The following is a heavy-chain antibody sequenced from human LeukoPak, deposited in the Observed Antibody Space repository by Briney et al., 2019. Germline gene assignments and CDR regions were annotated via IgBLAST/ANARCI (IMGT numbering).Heavy chain of an antibody. D-gene: IGHD6-19*01. V-gene: IGHV5-51*01. CDR2: IYPGDSNT. Sequence: GESLKISCKGSGYRFTSYWIGWVRQMPGKGLEWMGIIYPGDSNTRYSPSSQGQVTISADESISTAYLQWSSLRASDTAMYYCVRRGIEVAGIDYWGQGTLVTVSS. CDR1: GYRFTSYW. J-gene: IGHJ4*02. CDR3: VRRGIEVAGIDY.